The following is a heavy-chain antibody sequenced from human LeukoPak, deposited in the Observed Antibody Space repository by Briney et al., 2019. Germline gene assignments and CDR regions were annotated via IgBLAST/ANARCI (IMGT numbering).Heavy chain of an antibody. CDR1: GYRFTTYW. V-gene: IGHV5-51*01. Sequence: GESLKISCKASGYRFTTYWIGWVRQTPGKGLEWMGIIYPSDSDTRYSPSFQGQVTISADKSISTAYLQWSSLKSSDTAIYYCARRDAGLSYDYWGQGTLVTVSS. D-gene: IGHD2/OR15-2a*01. CDR2: IYPSDSDT. J-gene: IGHJ4*02. CDR3: ARRDAGLSYDY.